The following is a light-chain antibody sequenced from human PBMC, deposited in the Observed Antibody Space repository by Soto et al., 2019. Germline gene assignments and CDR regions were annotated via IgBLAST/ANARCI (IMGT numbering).Light chain of an antibody. J-gene: IGKJ3*01. CDR2: GAS. Sequence: EIVLTQSPDTLSLSPGERATLSCRASQSVSSSYLAWFQQKPGQTPRLLISGASSRATGIPDRFSASGSGTAFTLTISRVVPEDFAVYWCQVYGSSPLFTFGPGTQVAIK. V-gene: IGKV3-20*01. CDR1: QSVSSSY. CDR3: QVYGSSPLFT.